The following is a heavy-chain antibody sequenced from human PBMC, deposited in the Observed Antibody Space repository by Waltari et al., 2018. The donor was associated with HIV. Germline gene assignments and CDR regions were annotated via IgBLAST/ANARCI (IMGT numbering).Heavy chain of an antibody. D-gene: IGHD6-13*01. J-gene: IGHJ1*01. CDR1: GFTVSSNY. CDR3: ARVYSSSWYGEYFQH. CDR2: IYSGGST. V-gene: IGHV3-53*01. Sequence: EVQLVESGGGLIQPGGSLRLSCAASGFTVSSNYMSWVRQAPGKGLEWVSVIYSGGSTYYADSVKGRFTISRDNSKNTLYLQMNSLRAEDTAVYYCARVYSSSWYGEYFQHWGQGTLVTVSS.